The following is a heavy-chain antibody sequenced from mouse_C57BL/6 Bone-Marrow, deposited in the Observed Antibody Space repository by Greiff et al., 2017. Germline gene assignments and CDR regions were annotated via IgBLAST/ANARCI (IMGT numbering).Heavy chain of an antibody. Sequence: EVQLQESGPGLVKPSQSLSLTCSVTGYSFTSGYYWNWIRQFPGNKLEWMGYISYDGSNNYNPSLKNRISITRDTSKNQFFLKLNSVATEDTTTYYCARRNYYAMDYWGQGTSVTVAS. CDR2: ISYDGSN. CDR3: ARRNYYAMDY. J-gene: IGHJ4*01. CDR1: GYSFTSGYY. V-gene: IGHV3-6*01.